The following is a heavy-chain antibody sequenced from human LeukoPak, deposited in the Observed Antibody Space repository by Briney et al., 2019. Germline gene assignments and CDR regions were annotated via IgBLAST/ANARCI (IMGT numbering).Heavy chain of an antibody. D-gene: IGHD1-26*01. J-gene: IGHJ4*02. Sequence: GESLKISCKGSGYSFSNYWIGWVRQMPGKGLEWMGIIYPGDSNTRYSPSFQGQVTISADKSISTAYLQWTSLKASDTAMFYCARLSSGSYFDRWGQGTQVTVSS. V-gene: IGHV5-51*01. CDR2: IYPGDSNT. CDR3: ARLSSGSYFDR. CDR1: GYSFSNYW.